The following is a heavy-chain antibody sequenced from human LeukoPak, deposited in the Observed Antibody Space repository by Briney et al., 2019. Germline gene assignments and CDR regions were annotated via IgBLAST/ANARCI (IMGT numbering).Heavy chain of an antibody. V-gene: IGHV3-21*01. CDR1: GFTFSSYS. D-gene: IGHD2-2*01. J-gene: IGHJ4*02. Sequence: GGSLRLSCAASGFTFSSYSMNWVRQAPGKGLEWVSSISSSSSYIYYADSVKGRFTISRDNAKNLLYLQMNSLRAEDTAVYYCARKTDDCSSTSCPLDYWGQGTLVTVSS. CDR2: ISSSSSYI. CDR3: ARKTDDCSSTSCPLDY.